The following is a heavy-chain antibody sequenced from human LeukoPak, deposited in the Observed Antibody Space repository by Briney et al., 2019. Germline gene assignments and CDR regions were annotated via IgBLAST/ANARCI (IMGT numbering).Heavy chain of an antibody. J-gene: IGHJ4*02. Sequence: GGSLRLSCAASGFTFSSYAMTWVRQAPGKGLEWVSSISGSGGSTYYADSVKGRFTISRDNSKNTLYLQMNSLRAEDTAVYYCAKDHRGLWRDFDYWGQGTLVTVSS. CDR2: ISGSGGST. CDR3: AKDHRGLWRDFDY. D-gene: IGHD5-18*01. V-gene: IGHV3-23*01. CDR1: GFTFSSYA.